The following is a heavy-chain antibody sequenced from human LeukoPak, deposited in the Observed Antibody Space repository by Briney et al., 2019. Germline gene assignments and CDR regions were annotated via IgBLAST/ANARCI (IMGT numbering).Heavy chain of an antibody. CDR1: GFTFSSYA. Sequence: PGRSLRLSCAASGFTFSSYAMHWVRQAPGKGLEWVAVISYDGSNKYYADSVKGRFTISRDNSKNTLYLQMNSLRAEDTAVYYCAKLAYRDRSQYFDYWGQGTLVTVSS. D-gene: IGHD6-6*01. CDR2: ISYDGSNK. V-gene: IGHV3-30-3*01. CDR3: AKLAYRDRSQYFDY. J-gene: IGHJ4*02.